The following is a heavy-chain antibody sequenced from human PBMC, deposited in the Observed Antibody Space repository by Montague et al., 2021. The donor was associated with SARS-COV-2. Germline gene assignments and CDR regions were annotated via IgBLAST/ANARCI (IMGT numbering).Heavy chain of an antibody. D-gene: IGHD2-15*01. CDR1: GTSFSGYY. CDR3: ARLRDGVVPSPILGIGPYFTYYYMDV. CDR2: INHGGST. Sequence: SETLSLTCAVHGTSFSGYYWNWIRQPPGKGLEWIGEINHGGSTKYSPSLKSRLTMSADTSKNQFSLKLTSVAAADTAVYYCARLRDGVVPSPILGIGPYFTYYYMDVWGKGTTVTVS. J-gene: IGHJ6*03. V-gene: IGHV4-34*01.